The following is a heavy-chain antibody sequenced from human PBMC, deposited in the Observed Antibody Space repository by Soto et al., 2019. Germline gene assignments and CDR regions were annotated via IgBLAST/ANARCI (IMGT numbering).Heavy chain of an antibody. V-gene: IGHV1-8*01. CDR1: GYTFTSYD. D-gene: IGHD1-26*01. Sequence: QVQLVQSGAEVKKPGASVKVSCKASGYTFTSYDINWVRQAPGQGLEWMGWMNPNSGKTGYAQKFQGRVTMTRNNSISRAYMELSSLKSEATAGYDGARYVGDSRLDDWGQGTMVTVSS. J-gene: IGHJ4*02. CDR3: ARYVGDSRLDD. CDR2: MNPNSGKT.